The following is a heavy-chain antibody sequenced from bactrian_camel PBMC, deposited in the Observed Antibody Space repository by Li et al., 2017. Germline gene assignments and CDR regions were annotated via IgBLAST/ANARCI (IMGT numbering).Heavy chain of an antibody. J-gene: IGHJ4*01. CDR2: LWIGGATT. V-gene: IGHV3-3*01. Sequence: HVQLVESGGGSVQAGGSLRLSCKVSGHSRGSNCMGWFRQRPGKDREGLAVLWIGGATTTYADSVKGRFIITRDKTKDLVYLQMNGLQPEDTGMYYCAADQLYGTCRDVLDFPARGQGTQVTVS. CDR1: GHSRGSNC. D-gene: IGHD7*01. CDR3: AADQLYGTCRDVLDFPA.